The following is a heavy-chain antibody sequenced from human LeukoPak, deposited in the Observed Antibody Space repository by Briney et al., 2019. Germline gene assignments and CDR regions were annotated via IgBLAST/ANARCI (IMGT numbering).Heavy chain of an antibody. CDR3: AKDPVPYSSSWYVGDY. Sequence: QPGGSLRLSCAASGFTFSSYAMSWVRQAPGKGLEWVSAISGSGGSTYYADSVKGRFTISRDNSKNTLYLQMNSLRAEDTAVYYCAKDPVPYSSSWYVGDYWGQGTLVTVPS. V-gene: IGHV3-23*01. J-gene: IGHJ4*02. D-gene: IGHD6-13*01. CDR2: ISGSGGST. CDR1: GFTFSSYA.